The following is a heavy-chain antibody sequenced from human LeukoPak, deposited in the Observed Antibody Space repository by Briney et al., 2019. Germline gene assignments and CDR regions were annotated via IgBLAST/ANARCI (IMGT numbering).Heavy chain of an antibody. CDR3: ARDPRHGDYGDY. J-gene: IGHJ4*02. D-gene: IGHD4-17*01. CDR2: ISSSGSTI. V-gene: IGHV3-48*03. Sequence: TGGSLRLSCAASGFTFGSYEMNWVRQAPGKGLEWVSYISSSGSTIYYADSVKGRFTISRDNAKNSLYLQMNSLRAEDTAAYYCARDPRHGDYGDYWGQGTLVTVSS. CDR1: GFTFGSYE.